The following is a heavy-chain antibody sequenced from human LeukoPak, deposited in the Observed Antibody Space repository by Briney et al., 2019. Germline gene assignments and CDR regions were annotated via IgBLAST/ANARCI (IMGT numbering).Heavy chain of an antibody. CDR3: ARGGSMVRGVL. Sequence: GGSLRLSCEASGFTFSRYAMHWVRQAPGKGLEWVSAMNSGGDTYYADSVRGRFIISRDKSRNTLYLQMNSLRVDDTAVYYCARGGSMVRGVLWGQGTLVTVSS. J-gene: IGHJ4*02. V-gene: IGHV3-53*01. CDR2: MNSGGDT. CDR1: GFTFSRYA. D-gene: IGHD3-10*01.